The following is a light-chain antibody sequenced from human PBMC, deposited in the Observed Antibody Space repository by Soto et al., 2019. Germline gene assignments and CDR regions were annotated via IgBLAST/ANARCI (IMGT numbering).Light chain of an antibody. J-gene: IGKJ1*01. CDR2: HSS. Sequence: EIVMTQSPATLSVSPGDRATLSCRASQSITTHLAWYQQRPGQAPRLLIYHSSTRATGVPTRFSGSGSGTDFTLTINSLQSEDIAVYYCQQYNTWHRTFGQGTKVDIK. CDR3: QQYNTWHRT. CDR1: QSITTH. V-gene: IGKV3-15*01.